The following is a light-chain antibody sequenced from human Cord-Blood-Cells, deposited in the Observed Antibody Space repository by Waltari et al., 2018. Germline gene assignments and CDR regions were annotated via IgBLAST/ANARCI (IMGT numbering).Light chain of an antibody. CDR2: EGS. Sequence: QSALTQPASVSGSPGQSITISCTGTSSDVGSYNLVSWYQQQPGKAPKLMIYEGSKRPSGVSNRFSGSKSGHTASLTISGLQAEDEADYYCCSYAGSSTFEVFGGGTQLTVL. CDR1: SSDVGSYNL. J-gene: IGLJ3*02. V-gene: IGLV2-23*03. CDR3: CSYAGSSTFEV.